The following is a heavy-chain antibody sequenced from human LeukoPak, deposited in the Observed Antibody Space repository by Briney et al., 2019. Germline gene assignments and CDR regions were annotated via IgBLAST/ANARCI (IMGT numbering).Heavy chain of an antibody. J-gene: IGHJ4*02. CDR3: SRAGGYFDWPHLVY. Sequence: SGGSLRLSCAASGFTLSSYAMHWVRQAPGKGLEWVAVISYDGSKKYYAESVKGRFTISRDNSKDTSYLQMNSLRGEDMAVYYCSRAGGYFDWPHLVYWGQGALVTVSS. D-gene: IGHD3-9*01. CDR2: ISYDGSKK. V-gene: IGHV3-30-3*01. CDR1: GFTLSSYA.